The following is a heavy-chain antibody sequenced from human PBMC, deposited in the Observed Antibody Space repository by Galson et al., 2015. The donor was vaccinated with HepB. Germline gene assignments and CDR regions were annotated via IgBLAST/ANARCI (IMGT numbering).Heavy chain of an antibody. V-gene: IGHV1-2*02. CDR1: GSTFTDHY. J-gene: IGHJ5*02. CDR3: ARGGGRYCLDA. D-gene: IGHD3-10*01. Sequence: SVTVSCKASGSTFTDHYFHWVRQAPGQGLEWMGWINPKSGDTKYEQNFQGRVSMTRDTSVSLVSMELSSLRSDDTAVYYCARGGGRYCLDAWGQGTLVIVSS. CDR2: INPKSGDT.